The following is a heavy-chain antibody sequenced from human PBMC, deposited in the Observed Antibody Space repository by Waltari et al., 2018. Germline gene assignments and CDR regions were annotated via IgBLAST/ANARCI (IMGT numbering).Heavy chain of an antibody. CDR3: AREPSYSGSPRDAFDI. Sequence: LVKPSETLSLTCAVSGYSISSGYYWGWIRQPPGKGLEWIGSIYHSGSTYYNPSLKSRVTISVDTSKNQFSLKLSSVTAADTAVYYCAREPSYSGSPRDAFDIWGQGTMVTVSS. D-gene: IGHD1-26*01. V-gene: IGHV4-38-2*02. J-gene: IGHJ3*02. CDR2: IYHSGST. CDR1: GYSISSGYY.